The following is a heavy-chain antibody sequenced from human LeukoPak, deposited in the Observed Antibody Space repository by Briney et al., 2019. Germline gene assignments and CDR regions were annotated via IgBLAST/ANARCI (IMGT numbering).Heavy chain of an antibody. V-gene: IGHV1-18*01. D-gene: IGHD2-2*02. Sequence: GASVKVSCKTSGYSFPTYGISWVRQAPGQGLEWMGWISNDNGITNYAPQFQGRVTLDTETYTSTAYMELRNLRSDDTAVYYCAKGYCSSTSCYTINYYYYYYMDVWGKGTTVTVSS. CDR3: AKGYCSSTSCYTINYYYYYYMDV. CDR1: GYSFPTYG. J-gene: IGHJ6*03. CDR2: ISNDNGIT.